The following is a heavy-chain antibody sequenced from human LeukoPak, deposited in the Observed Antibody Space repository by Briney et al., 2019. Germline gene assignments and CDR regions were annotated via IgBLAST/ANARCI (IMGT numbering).Heavy chain of an antibody. CDR1: GFTFRTYW. V-gene: IGHV3-7*01. CDR3: ARGLGIRGDAFDI. Sequence: PGGSLRLSCAASGFTFRTYWMSWVRQPPGKGLEWVANIKHDGSEKYYVDSVKGRFTISRDNAKNSLYLQMNSLRAEDTAVYYCARGLGIRGDAFDIWGQGTMVTVSS. D-gene: IGHD7-27*01. CDR2: IKHDGSEK. J-gene: IGHJ3*02.